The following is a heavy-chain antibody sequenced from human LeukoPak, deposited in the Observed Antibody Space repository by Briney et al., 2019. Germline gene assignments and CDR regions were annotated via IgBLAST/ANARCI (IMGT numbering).Heavy chain of an antibody. V-gene: IGHV3-11*01. Sequence: GGSLRLSCAASGFTVSTYYTSWVRQPPGKGLEWISYIGNSDGAIDYADSVKGRFTISKDNAKNSVYLQMDNLRADDTAVYYCAREQWYRLDYWGQGSLVTVSS. J-gene: IGHJ4*02. CDR2: IGNSDGAI. CDR1: GFTVSTYY. CDR3: AREQWYRLDY. D-gene: IGHD6-19*01.